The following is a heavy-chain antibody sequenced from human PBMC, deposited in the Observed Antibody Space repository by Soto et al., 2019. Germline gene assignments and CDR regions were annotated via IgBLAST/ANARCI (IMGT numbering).Heavy chain of an antibody. V-gene: IGHV3-23*01. Sequence: EVQLLESGGGLVQPGGSLRLSCAASGFTFSSYAMSWVRQAPGKGLEWVSAISGSGGSTYYADSVKGRFTISRDNSKNTLYLQMNSLRAEDTAVYYCARGSYDYIWGSYRPQSDFDYWGQGTLVTVSS. J-gene: IGHJ4*02. D-gene: IGHD3-16*02. CDR3: ARGSYDYIWGSYRPQSDFDY. CDR1: GFTFSSYA. CDR2: ISGSGGST.